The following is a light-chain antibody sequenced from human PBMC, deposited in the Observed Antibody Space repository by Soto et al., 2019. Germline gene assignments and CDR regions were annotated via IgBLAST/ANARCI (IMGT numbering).Light chain of an antibody. CDR2: VAS. CDR3: QQGFSTPRT. Sequence: DILMTQSPSSLSASVGDRVTITCRASRNINNYLNWYQQKPGKAPQLLIYVASSLQSGVPSRFSGSGSGTDFTLTISSLQPEDFATYYCQQGFSTPRTFGQGTTLEIK. V-gene: IGKV1-39*01. J-gene: IGKJ2*01. CDR1: RNINNY.